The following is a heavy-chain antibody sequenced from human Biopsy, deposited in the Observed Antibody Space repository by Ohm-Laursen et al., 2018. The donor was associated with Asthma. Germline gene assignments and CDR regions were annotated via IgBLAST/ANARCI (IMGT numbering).Heavy chain of an antibody. J-gene: IGHJ4*02. CDR3: ARDIAFGGVHDF. D-gene: IGHD3-16*01. V-gene: IGHV3-11*01. CDR2: ISSSGSTT. Sequence: SLRLSCAASGFSFSDYYMTWMRQAPGKGLEWVSSISSSGSTTYPAESVKGRFTISRDNAQKSLFLQMGSLRAEDTAIYYCARDIAFGGVHDFWGQETLVAVSS. CDR1: GFSFSDYY.